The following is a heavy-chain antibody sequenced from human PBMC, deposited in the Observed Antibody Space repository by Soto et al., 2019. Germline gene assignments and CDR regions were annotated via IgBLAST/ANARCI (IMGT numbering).Heavy chain of an antibody. CDR1: EFTFSNYA. Sequence: GGSLRLSCAASEFTFSNYAMSWVRQAPGKGLEWVSTITADGGTYYADSVKGRFAMSRDTSENTLYLQMNSLGAEDTAAYYCAPHVSCSGGSCQYDAFAIRGQGTMVTVSS. D-gene: IGHD2-15*01. CDR2: ITADGGT. V-gene: IGHV3-23*01. CDR3: APHVSCSGGSCQYDAFAI. J-gene: IGHJ3*02.